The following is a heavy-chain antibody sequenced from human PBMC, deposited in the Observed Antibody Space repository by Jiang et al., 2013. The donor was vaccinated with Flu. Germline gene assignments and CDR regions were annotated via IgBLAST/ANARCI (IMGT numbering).Heavy chain of an antibody. J-gene: IGHJ2*01. CDR2: STPTTGHP. Sequence: SGYTFTSYAMNWVRQALDKGLSGWDGSTPTTGHPTYAQGFTGRFVFSLDTSVSTAYLQISSLKAEDTAVYYCARGIRITIFGVVIITTPDWYFDLWGRGTLVTVSS. D-gene: IGHD3-3*01. CDR1: GYTFTSYA. V-gene: IGHV7-4-1*02. CDR3: ARGIRITIFGVVIITTPDWYFDL.